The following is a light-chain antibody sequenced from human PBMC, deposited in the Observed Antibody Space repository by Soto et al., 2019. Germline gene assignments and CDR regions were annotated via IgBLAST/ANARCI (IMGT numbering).Light chain of an antibody. CDR1: QSVSSNY. V-gene: IGKV3-20*01. J-gene: IGKJ4*01. CDR3: QQYGSSPLT. CDR2: GAS. Sequence: EIVLTQSPGTLSLSPGERGTLSCRASQSVSSNYLAWYQQKPGQAPRLLIYGASSRATGIPDRFSGSGSGTDFTLTISRLEPEDFALYYCQQYGSSPLTFGGGTKVKIK.